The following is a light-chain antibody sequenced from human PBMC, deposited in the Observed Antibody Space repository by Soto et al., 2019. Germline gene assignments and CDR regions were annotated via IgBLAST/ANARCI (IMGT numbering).Light chain of an antibody. Sequence: QSALTQPASVSGSPGQSITISCTGTRSDVGGYNYVSWYQQHPGKAPKLIIYDVSYRPSGVSDRFSGSKSGDTASLTISGLQPEDECDYYCSSYTRSSTLFGGGTKLTVL. J-gene: IGLJ2*01. V-gene: IGLV2-14*03. CDR3: SSYTRSSTL. CDR2: DVS. CDR1: RSDVGGYNY.